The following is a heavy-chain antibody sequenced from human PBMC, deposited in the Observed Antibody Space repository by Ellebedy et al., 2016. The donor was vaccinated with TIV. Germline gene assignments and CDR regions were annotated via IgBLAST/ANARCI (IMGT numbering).Heavy chain of an antibody. V-gene: IGHV4-59*01. D-gene: IGHD3-3*01. Sequence: MPSETLSLTCTVSGGSMKNYYWTWIRQPPGKGLEWLGQIFYSGSTNYNPSLQSRVTISGDTSKNQFSLRLSSVTAADTAVYYCARRKITVFGETDAFDSWGQGTVVTVSS. CDR3: ARRKITVFGETDAFDS. CDR2: IFYSGST. J-gene: IGHJ3*02. CDR1: GGSMKNYY.